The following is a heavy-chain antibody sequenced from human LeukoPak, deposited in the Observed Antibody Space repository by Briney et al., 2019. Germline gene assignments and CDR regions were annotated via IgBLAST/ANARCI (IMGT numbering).Heavy chain of an antibody. V-gene: IGHV1-69*13. D-gene: IGHD6-13*01. J-gene: IGHJ4*02. CDR3: AREAIAAAGFDY. CDR1: GGTFSSYA. CDR2: IIPIFGTA. Sequence: ASVKVSCKASGGTFSSYAISWVRQAPGQGLEWMGGIIPIFGTANYAQKFQGRVTITADESTSTAYMELSSLRSEDTAVYYCAREAIAAAGFDYWGQGTLVTVSS.